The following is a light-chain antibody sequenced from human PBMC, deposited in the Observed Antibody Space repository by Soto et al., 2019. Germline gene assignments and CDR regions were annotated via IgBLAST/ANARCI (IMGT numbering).Light chain of an antibody. J-gene: IGKJ4*01. CDR1: QSVSSN. CDR3: QQYNNRPIT. Sequence: EIVMTQSRATLSVSPGERATLSCRASQSVSSNLAWYQQKPGQSPRLLIYGASTGATGIPARFSGSGSGTEFTLTISSLQSEDFAVYYCQQYNNRPITFGGGTNVDIK. V-gene: IGKV3-15*01. CDR2: GAS.